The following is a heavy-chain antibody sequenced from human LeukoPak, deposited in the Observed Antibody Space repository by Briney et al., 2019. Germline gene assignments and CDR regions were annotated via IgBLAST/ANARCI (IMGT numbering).Heavy chain of an antibody. Sequence: SETLSLTCTVSGGSISSYYWSWIRQPPGQGLERIGYIYTSGSTNYNPSLKSRVTISVDSSKNQFSLNPNSVTAADTAVYYCAKHVALGGWFDPWGQGTLVTVSS. CDR3: AKHVALGGWFDP. J-gene: IGHJ5*02. CDR2: IYTSGST. V-gene: IGHV4-4*09. D-gene: IGHD3-10*01. CDR1: GGSISSYY.